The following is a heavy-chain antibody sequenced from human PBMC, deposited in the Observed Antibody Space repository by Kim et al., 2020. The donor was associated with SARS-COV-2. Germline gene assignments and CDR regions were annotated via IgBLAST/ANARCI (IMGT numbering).Heavy chain of an antibody. Sequence: GGSLRLSCRGSGLTFVDNAMSWFRQAPGKGLEWVGFIRSKAYGSTTEYAASVRDRFTISKDDSRSIAYLQMDSLKTEDTAVYYCAASGSYYYGIDVWGQGTPVSVSS. CDR1: GLTFVDNA. J-gene: IGHJ6*02. D-gene: IGHD6-25*01. V-gene: IGHV3-49*03. CDR2: IRSKAYGSTT. CDR3: AASGSYYYGIDV.